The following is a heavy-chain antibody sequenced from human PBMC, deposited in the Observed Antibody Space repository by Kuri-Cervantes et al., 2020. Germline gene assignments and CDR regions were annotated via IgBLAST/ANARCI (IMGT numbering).Heavy chain of an antibody. CDR2: ISYDGSNK. D-gene: IGHD6-19*01. CDR1: GYTFISYA. V-gene: IGHV3-30*07. J-gene: IGHJ4*02. Sequence: SCKASGYTFISYAMHWVRQAPGKGLEWVAVISYDGSNKDYADSVKGRFTISRDNSKNTMFLQMNSLRAEDTAVYYCARDGYSSGWYGGGFDYWGQGTLVTVSS. CDR3: ARDGYSSGWYGGGFDY.